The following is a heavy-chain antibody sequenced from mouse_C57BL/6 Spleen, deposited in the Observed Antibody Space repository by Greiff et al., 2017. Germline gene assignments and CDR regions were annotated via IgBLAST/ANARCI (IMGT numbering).Heavy chain of an antibody. CDR3: TVLPTVVATSFDY. CDR2: IRLKSDNYAT. J-gene: IGHJ2*01. D-gene: IGHD1-1*01. CDR1: GFTFSNYW. Sequence: EVKLMESGGGLVQPGGSMKLSCVASGFTFSNYWMNWVRQSPEKGLEWVAQIRLKSDNYATHYAESVKGRFTISRDDSKSSVYLQMNNLRAEDTGIYYCTVLPTVVATSFDYWGQGTTLTVSS. V-gene: IGHV6-3*01.